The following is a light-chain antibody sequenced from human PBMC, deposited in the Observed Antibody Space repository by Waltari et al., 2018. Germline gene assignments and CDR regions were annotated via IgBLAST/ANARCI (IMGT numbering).Light chain of an antibody. J-gene: IGKJ1*01. CDR3: QQYNNWPPWT. V-gene: IGKV3-15*01. CDR2: GAS. Sequence: EIVMTQSTATLSVSPGERATLSCRASQSVGSNLAWYQLKPGQAPRLLIYGASTRATGIPARFSGSGSGTEFTLTISSLQSEDFVVYYCQQYNNWPPWTFGQGTKVEIK. CDR1: QSVGSN.